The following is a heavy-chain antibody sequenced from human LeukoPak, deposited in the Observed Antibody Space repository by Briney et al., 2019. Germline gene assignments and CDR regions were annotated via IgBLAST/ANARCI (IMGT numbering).Heavy chain of an antibody. J-gene: IGHJ3*01. CDR3: AKDIELST. CDR1: GFNFSSYA. CDR2: ISSSGKNA. Sequence: PGGSLRLSCAASGFNFSSYAMHWVRQAPGKGLEWVALISSSGKNAYYGDSVKGRFTISRDNSDNTLSLHMNSLRVEDTAIYYCAKDIELSTWGLGTMVTVSS. D-gene: IGHD3-16*02. V-gene: IGHV3-23*01.